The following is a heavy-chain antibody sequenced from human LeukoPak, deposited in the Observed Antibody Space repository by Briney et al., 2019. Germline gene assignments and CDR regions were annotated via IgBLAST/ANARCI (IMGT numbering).Heavy chain of an antibody. CDR2: ISGVGGTT. CDR3: ARSRGLPAAIDY. CDR1: GFTFYDYA. J-gene: IGHJ4*02. V-gene: IGHV3-43*02. Sequence: GGSLRLSCAASGFTFYDYAMHWVRQTPGKGLEWVSYISGVGGTTYYADSVMGRFTISRDNSKNSLLLQMNSLRTEDTALYYCARSRGLPAAIDYWGQGTLVTVST. D-gene: IGHD2-2*01.